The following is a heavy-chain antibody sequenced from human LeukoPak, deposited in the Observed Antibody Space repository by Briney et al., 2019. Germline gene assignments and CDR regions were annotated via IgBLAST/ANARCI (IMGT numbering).Heavy chain of an antibody. D-gene: IGHD6-19*01. J-gene: IGHJ4*02. CDR2: LSYDGGDK. Sequence: GKSLRLSCAASGFTFNSYGMHWVRQAPGKGLEWVAVLSYDGGDKYYADSVKGRFTISRDNSKNTLYLQMNNLRAEDTALYYCAKNQGQWLVPVDYWGQGTLVTVSS. V-gene: IGHV3-30*18. CDR1: GFTFNSYG. CDR3: AKNQGQWLVPVDY.